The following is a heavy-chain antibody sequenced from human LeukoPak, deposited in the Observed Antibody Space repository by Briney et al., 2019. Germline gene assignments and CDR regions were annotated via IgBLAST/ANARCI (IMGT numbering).Heavy chain of an antibody. J-gene: IGHJ3*02. V-gene: IGHV3-48*01. CDR3: ASRRRGQWLVLNAFDI. CDR1: GFTFSSYS. CDR2: ISSSSSTI. Sequence: GGSLRLSCAASGFTFSSYSMNWVRQAPGKGLEWVSYISSSSSTIYYADSVKGRFTISRDNAKNSLYLQMNSLRAEDTAVYYCASRRRGQWLVLNAFDIWGQGTMVTVSS. D-gene: IGHD6-19*01.